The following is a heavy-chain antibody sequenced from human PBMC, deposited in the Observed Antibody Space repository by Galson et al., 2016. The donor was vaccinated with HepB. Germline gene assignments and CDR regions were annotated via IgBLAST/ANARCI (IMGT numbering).Heavy chain of an antibody. CDR3: ARELIAVADDFDY. CDR2: IWYDGSNK. Sequence: SLRLSCAASGFTFSSYGMHWVRQAPGKGLEWVAVIWYDGSNKYYADSVKGRFTISRDNSKNTLYLQMNSLRAEDTAVYYCARELIAVADDFDYWGQGTLVTVSS. J-gene: IGHJ4*02. D-gene: IGHD6-19*01. CDR1: GFTFSSYG. V-gene: IGHV3-33*01.